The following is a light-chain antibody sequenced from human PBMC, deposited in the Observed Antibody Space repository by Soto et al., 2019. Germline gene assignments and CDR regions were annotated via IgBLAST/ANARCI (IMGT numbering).Light chain of an antibody. V-gene: IGLV1-47*02. CDR2: NND. Sequence: SVLTQPPSASGTPGQRVTMSCSGSGSNIGPNYVYWFQQFPGTAPKLLIYNNDQRPSGVPDRFSGSKSGTSASLGITGFQTGDEADYYCGSWDSSLSAYVFGTGTKVTVL. CDR1: GSNIGPNY. CDR3: GSWDSSLSAYV. J-gene: IGLJ1*01.